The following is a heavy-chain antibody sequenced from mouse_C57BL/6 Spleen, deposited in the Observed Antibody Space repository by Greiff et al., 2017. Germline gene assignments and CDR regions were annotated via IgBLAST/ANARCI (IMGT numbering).Heavy chain of an antibody. V-gene: IGHV1-50*01. CDR1: GYTFTSYW. J-gene: IGHJ2*01. CDR3: ARVRPLRRDDY. Sequence: QVQLQQPGAELVKPGASVKLSCKASGYTFTSYWMQWVKQRPGQGLEWIGEIDPSDSYTNYNQKFKGKATLTVDTSSSTAYMQLSSLTSEDSAVYYCARVRPLRRDDYGGQGTTLTVAS. CDR2: IDPSDSYT. D-gene: IGHD1-2*01.